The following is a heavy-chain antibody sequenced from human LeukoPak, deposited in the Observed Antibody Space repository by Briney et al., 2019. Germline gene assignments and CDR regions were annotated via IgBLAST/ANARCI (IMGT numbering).Heavy chain of an antibody. D-gene: IGHD6-13*01. Sequence: GGSLRLSCAASGFTFSSYGMHWVRQAPGKGLEWVAFIRYDGSNKYYADSVKGRFTLSRDNSKNTLYLQMNSLRAEDTAVYYCAKDGGFYSSSWYPDWGQGTLVTVSS. J-gene: IGHJ4*02. CDR3: AKDGGFYSSSWYPD. CDR1: GFTFSSYG. CDR2: IRYDGSNK. V-gene: IGHV3-30*02.